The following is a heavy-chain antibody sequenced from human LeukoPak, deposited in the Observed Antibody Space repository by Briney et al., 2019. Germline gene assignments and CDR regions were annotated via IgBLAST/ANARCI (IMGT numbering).Heavy chain of an antibody. V-gene: IGHV3-74*03. CDR1: GFTFSNYA. CDR3: ARDLGRVGGY. D-gene: IGHD1-26*01. Sequence: PGRSLRLSCAASGFTFSNYAMHWVRHAPGKGLVWVSRINGDGRSTVYADSVKGRFTISRDNAKNTLYVQMNSLRAEDTAVYYCARDLGRVGGYWGQGTLVTVSS. CDR2: INGDGRST. J-gene: IGHJ4*02.